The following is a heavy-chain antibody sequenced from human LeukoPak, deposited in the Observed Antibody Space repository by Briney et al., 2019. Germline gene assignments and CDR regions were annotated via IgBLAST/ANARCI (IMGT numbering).Heavy chain of an antibody. Sequence: SETLSLTCTVSGGSISSGAYYWSWIRQHPGKGLEWIGYIYYSGSTYYNPSLKSRVTISVDTSKNQFSLKLSSVTAADTAVYYCARGGGDYYYYYYMDVWGKGTTVTVSS. V-gene: IGHV4-31*03. CDR2: IYYSGST. CDR3: ARGGGDYYYYYYMDV. J-gene: IGHJ6*03. CDR1: GGSISSGAYY. D-gene: IGHD3-16*01.